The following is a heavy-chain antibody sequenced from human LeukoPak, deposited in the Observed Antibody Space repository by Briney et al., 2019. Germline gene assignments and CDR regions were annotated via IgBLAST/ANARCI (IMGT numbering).Heavy chain of an antibody. Sequence: GGSLRLSCAASGFTFSSYSMNWVRQAPGKGLEWVSNISSSSSIIYYADSVKGRFTISRDNAENSLYLQMNSLRAEDTAVYYCAADDYDAFDIWGQGTLVTVSS. V-gene: IGHV3-48*01. CDR2: ISSSSSII. J-gene: IGHJ3*02. D-gene: IGHD1-1*01. CDR3: AADDYDAFDI. CDR1: GFTFSSYS.